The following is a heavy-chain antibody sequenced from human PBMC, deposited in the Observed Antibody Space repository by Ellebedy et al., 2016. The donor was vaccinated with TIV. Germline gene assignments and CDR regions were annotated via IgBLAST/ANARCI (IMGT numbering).Heavy chain of an antibody. Sequence: MPSETLSLTCTVSGGSVSSSNYYWSWIRQPPGKGLEWIGYIYSSGSTNYNPSLKSRVSISVDTSKNQFSLNLRSVTAADTAVYYCARDRDLDSWGQGILVTVS. V-gene: IGHV4-61*01. CDR2: IYSSGST. CDR1: GGSVSSSNYY. CDR3: ARDRDLDS. J-gene: IGHJ4*02. D-gene: IGHD5-24*01.